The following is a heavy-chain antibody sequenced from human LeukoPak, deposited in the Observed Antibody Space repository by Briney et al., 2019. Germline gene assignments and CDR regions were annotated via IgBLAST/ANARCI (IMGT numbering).Heavy chain of an antibody. CDR3: ARHFPGMGPPPPNWFDP. CDR2: IYYSGST. Sequence: GSLRLSCAASGFTFSSYSMNWVRQPPGKGLEWIGSIYYSGSTYYNPSLKSRVTISVDTSKNQFSLKLSSVTAADTAVYYCARHFPGMGPPPPNWFDPWGQGTLVTVSS. D-gene: IGHD6-13*01. J-gene: IGHJ5*02. V-gene: IGHV4-39*01. CDR1: GFTFSSYSMN.